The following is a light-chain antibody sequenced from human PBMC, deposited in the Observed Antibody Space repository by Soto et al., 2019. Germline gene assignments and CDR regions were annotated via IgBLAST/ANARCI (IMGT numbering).Light chain of an antibody. Sequence: QSALTQPPSASGTPGQRVTISCSGSSSNIGGNSVNWYQHLPGTAPKILMYSDDERPSGVSDRFSGSKSGTSASLAISGLQSEDEADYYCAAWDDNLNGPVFGGGTKLTVL. CDR1: SSNIGGNS. CDR3: AAWDDNLNGPV. V-gene: IGLV1-44*01. CDR2: SDD. J-gene: IGLJ2*01.